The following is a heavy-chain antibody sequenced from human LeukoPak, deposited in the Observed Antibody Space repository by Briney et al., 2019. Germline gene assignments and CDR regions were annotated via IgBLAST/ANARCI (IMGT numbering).Heavy chain of an antibody. Sequence: TSETLSLTCTVSGGSISSSSYYWGWIRQPPGKGLEWIGSMYSSGSTYYNPSLKSRVTMSVDTSKNQFSLKLSSVTAADTAVYYCARGQYYYGSGSYAKLDYWGQGTLVTVSS. D-gene: IGHD3-10*01. CDR1: GGSISSSSYY. CDR3: ARGQYYYGSGSYAKLDY. J-gene: IGHJ4*02. V-gene: IGHV4-39*07. CDR2: MYSSGST.